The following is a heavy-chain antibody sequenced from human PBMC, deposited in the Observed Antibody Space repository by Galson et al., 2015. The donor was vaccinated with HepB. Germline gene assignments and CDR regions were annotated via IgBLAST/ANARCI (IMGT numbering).Heavy chain of an antibody. CDR1: GFSFSTYW. Sequence: SLRLSCAASGFSFSTYWMSWVRRAPGKGLEWVANIKGDGSEKYYVDSVKGRFTISRDNAKNSLYLQMNSLRAEDTAVYYCARVLVYGDSFNYWGQGTLVTVSS. V-gene: IGHV3-7*03. D-gene: IGHD4-17*01. CDR3: ARVLVYGDSFNY. J-gene: IGHJ4*02. CDR2: IKGDGSEK.